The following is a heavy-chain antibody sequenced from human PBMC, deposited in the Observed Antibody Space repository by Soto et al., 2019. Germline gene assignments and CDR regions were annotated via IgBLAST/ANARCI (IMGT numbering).Heavy chain of an antibody. CDR1: GYSFTSYW. CDR2: IYPGDSDT. V-gene: IGHV5-51*01. CDR3: ARNKGRDGYNNDY. J-gene: IGHJ4*02. Sequence: GASLKISCNGSGYSFTSYWIGWVRQMPGKGLEWMGIIYPGDSDTRYSPSFQGQVTISADKSISTAYLQWSSLKASDTAMYYCARNKGRDGYNNDYWGQGTRVTVSS. D-gene: IGHD5-12*01.